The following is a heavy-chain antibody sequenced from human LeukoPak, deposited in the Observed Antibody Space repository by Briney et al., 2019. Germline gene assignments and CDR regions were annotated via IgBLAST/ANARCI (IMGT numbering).Heavy chain of an antibody. Sequence: PSETLSLTCAVYGGSLNGHYWSWIRQPPGKGLEWIGEGSESGGTKFNPSLKSRVTVSADTSKNQFSLKLNSVTAADTAVYYCAKNGQSGFSFDPWGQGTLVTVSS. V-gene: IGHV4-34*01. CDR2: GSESGGT. CDR3: AKNGQSGFSFDP. J-gene: IGHJ5*02. D-gene: IGHD3-3*01. CDR1: GGSLNGHY.